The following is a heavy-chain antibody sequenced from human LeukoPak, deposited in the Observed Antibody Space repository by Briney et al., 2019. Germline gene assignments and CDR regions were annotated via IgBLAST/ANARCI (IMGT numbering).Heavy chain of an antibody. J-gene: IGHJ3*02. CDR3: AKHTPFLKPAFDI. D-gene: IGHD2-2*02. Sequence: GGSLRLSCAASGFTFSSYSMNWVRQAPGKGLEWVSSISSSSSYIYYADSVKGRFTISRDNAKNTLYLQMNSLRAEDTAVYYCAKHTPFLKPAFDIRGQGTMVTVSS. CDR1: GFTFSSYS. V-gene: IGHV3-21*04. CDR2: ISSSSSYI.